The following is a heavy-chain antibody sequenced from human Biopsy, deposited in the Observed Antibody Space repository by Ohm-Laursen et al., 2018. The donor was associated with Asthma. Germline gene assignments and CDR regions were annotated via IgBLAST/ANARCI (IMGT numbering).Heavy chain of an antibody. CDR3: ARGYSGTDRIVYYYSGMEV. CDR2: LIPVLGTA. Sequence: ASVKVSCKASGDSLGSFVNYAISWVRQAPRQGLEWMGGLIPVLGTADYAPMFEGRVTITADESTSTAYLELTSLRFEDTAVYYCARGYSGTDRIVYYYSGMEVWGQGTTVTVSS. J-gene: IGHJ6*02. D-gene: IGHD5-12*01. CDR1: GDSLGSFVNYA. V-gene: IGHV1-69*13.